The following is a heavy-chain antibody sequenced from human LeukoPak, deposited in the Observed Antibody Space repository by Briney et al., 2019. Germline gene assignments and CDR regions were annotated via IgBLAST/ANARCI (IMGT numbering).Heavy chain of an antibody. CDR2: IYYSGST. D-gene: IGHD2-2*01. CDR3: ARSYCSSTSCSPYYYYYMDV. CDR1: GGSISSGGYY. J-gene: IGHJ6*03. Sequence: SETLSLTCTVSGGSISSGGYYWSWIRQHPGKGLEWIGYIYYSGSTYYNPSLKSRVTISVDASKNQFSLKLSSVTAADTAVYYCARSYCSSTSCSPYYYYYMDVWGKGTTVTVSS. V-gene: IGHV4-31*03.